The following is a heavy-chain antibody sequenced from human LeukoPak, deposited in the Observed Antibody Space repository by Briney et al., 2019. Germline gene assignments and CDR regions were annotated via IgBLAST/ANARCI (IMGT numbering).Heavy chain of an antibody. V-gene: IGHV3-73*01. CDR2: IGSKANDYAT. J-gene: IGHJ5*02. D-gene: IGHD1-26*01. CDR3: TRHREGTVRGFDP. Sequence: PGGSLRLSCAASGFTFSGSAMHWVRQASGKGLEWVGRIGSKANDYATAYVESVKGRFTVSRDDSKNTAYLQMNSLKTEDTAVYYCTRHREGTVRGFDPWGQGTLVTVSS. CDR1: GFTFSGSA.